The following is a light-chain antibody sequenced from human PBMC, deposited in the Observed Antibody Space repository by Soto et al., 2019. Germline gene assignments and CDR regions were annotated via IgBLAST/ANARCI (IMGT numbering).Light chain of an antibody. CDR3: HQYYDTPLA. J-gene: IGKJ4*01. CDR2: WAS. V-gene: IGKV4-1*01. CDR1: QSILYSSNNKNC. Sequence: IVLTQSPDSLAASLGERATINCKSSQSILYSSNNKNCLAWYQQRPGQPPKLLLYWASTRESGVPDRFSGSGSGTDFTLTISSLQAEDVAVYYCHQYYDTPLAFGGGTKVEIK.